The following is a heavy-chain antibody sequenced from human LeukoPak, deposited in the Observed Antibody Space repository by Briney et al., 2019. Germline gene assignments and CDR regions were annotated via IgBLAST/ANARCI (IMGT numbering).Heavy chain of an antibody. CDR2: ISAYNGNT. V-gene: IGHV1-18*01. Sequence: GASVKVSCKASGYTFTSYGISWVRQAPGQGLEWMGWISAYNGNTNYAQKLQGRVTMTTDTSTSTACMELRSLRSDDTAVYYCARDGRYCSSTSCYPRAFDIWGQGTMVTVSS. D-gene: IGHD2-2*01. CDR1: GYTFTSYG. J-gene: IGHJ3*02. CDR3: ARDGRYCSSTSCYPRAFDI.